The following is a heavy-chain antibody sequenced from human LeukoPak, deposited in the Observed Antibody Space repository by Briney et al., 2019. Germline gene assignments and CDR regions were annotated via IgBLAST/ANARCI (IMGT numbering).Heavy chain of an antibody. J-gene: IGHJ4*02. D-gene: IGHD2-15*01. CDR3: ARDRVAPFDY. CDR1: GFTFSRHW. V-gene: IGHV3-7*01. CDR2: IKEDGSEK. Sequence: PGGSLRLSCAASGFTFSRHWMSWVRQAPGKGLEWVANIKEDGSEKYCVDSVKGRFTISRDNAKNSLYLQMNSLRAEDTAVYYCARDRVAPFDYWGQGTLVTVSP.